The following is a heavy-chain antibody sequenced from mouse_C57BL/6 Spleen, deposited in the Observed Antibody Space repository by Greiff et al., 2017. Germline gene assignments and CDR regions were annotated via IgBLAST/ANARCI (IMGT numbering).Heavy chain of an antibody. CDR3: ASGNFAY. V-gene: IGHV1-26*01. CDR2: INPNNGGT. J-gene: IGHJ3*01. CDR1: GYTFTDYY. Sequence: EVQLQQSGPELVKPGASVKISCKASGYTFTDYYMNWVKQSHGKSLEWIGDINPNNGGTSYNQKFKGKATLTVDKSSSTAYMELRSLTSEDSAVYYCASGNFAYWGQGTLVTVSA.